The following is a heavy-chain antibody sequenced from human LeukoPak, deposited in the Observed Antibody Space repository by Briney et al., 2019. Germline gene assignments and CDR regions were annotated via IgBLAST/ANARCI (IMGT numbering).Heavy chain of an antibody. J-gene: IGHJ4*02. V-gene: IGHV4-59*01. D-gene: IGHD6-13*01. CDR3: ARGIAAAGTGDFFDY. CDR2: IYSSGSS. CDR1: GGSISSYS. Sequence: SETLSLTCTVSGGSISSYSWSWIRQPPGKGLEWIGYIYSSGSSNYNPSLKSRVTISIDTSKNQFSLKLSSVTAADTAVYYFARGIAAAGTGDFFDYWGQGTLVTVSS.